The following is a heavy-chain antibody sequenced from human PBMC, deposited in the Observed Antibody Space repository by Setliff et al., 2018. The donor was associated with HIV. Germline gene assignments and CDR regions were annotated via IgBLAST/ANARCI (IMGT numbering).Heavy chain of an antibody. D-gene: IGHD2-15*01. CDR1: GFTFDNSA. CDR2: IGGNGDDT. J-gene: IGHJ5*02. CDR3: AKGIKWLAP. Sequence: GGSLRLSCAASGFTFDNSAMGWVRQAPGKGLEWVSTIGGNGDDTNYADSVRGRFTISRDNSRNTLYVQMNSLRAEDTAIYYCAKGIKWLAPWGQGTPVTVSS. V-gene: IGHV3-23*01.